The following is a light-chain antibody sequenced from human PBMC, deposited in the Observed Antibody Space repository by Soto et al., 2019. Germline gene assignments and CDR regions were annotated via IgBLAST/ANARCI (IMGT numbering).Light chain of an antibody. CDR1: QSVSNNY. V-gene: IGKV3-20*01. J-gene: IGKJ2*01. CDR3: QQYVRSPYT. CDR2: GAS. Sequence: EMVLTQSPDTLSLSPGERATLSCRASQSVSNNYLAWYQQKLGQAPRLLIYGASSRAGGLPDKFSGSGSGTDFTLTINRLEPEDFAVYYCQQYVRSPYTFAQGTKLEI.